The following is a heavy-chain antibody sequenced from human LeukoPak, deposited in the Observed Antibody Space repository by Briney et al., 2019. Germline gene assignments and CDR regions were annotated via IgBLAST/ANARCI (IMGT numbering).Heavy chain of an antibody. V-gene: IGHV4-30-2*01. J-gene: IGHJ4*02. CDR3: ARPGHVGDY. Sequence: SETLSLTCAVSGGSISSGGYSWSWIRQPPGKGLEWIGYIYHSGSTYYNPSLKSRVTISVDTSKNQFSLKLSSVTAADTAVYYCARPGHVGDYWGQGTLVTVSS. CDR2: IYHSGST. D-gene: IGHD3-10*02. CDR1: GGSISSGGYS.